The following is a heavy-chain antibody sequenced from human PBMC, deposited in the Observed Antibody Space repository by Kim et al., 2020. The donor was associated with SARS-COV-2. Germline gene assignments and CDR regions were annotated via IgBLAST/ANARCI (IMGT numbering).Heavy chain of an antibody. CDR2: IWYDGSNK. V-gene: IGHV3-33*01. Sequence: GGSLRLSCAASGFTFSSYGMHWVRQAPGKGLEWVAVIWYDGSNKYYADSVKGRFTISRDNSKNTLYLQMNSLRAEDTAVYYCARGPLAARRPTSIDYWGQGTLVTVSS. CDR1: GFTFSSYG. CDR3: ARGPLAARRPTSIDY. J-gene: IGHJ4*02. D-gene: IGHD6-6*01.